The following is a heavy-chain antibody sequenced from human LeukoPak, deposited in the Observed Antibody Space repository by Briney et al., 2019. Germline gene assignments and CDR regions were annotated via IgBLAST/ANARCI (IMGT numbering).Heavy chain of an antibody. J-gene: IGHJ4*02. Sequence: ASVTVSCKASGYTFTGYYMHWVRRAPGQGLEWMGWINPNSGGTNYAQKFQGRVTMTRDTSISTAYMELSSLRSEDTAVYYCARGDYGGNSYFDYWGQGTLVTVSS. D-gene: IGHD4-23*01. CDR3: ARGDYGGNSYFDY. CDR2: INPNSGGT. CDR1: GYTFTGYY. V-gene: IGHV1-2*02.